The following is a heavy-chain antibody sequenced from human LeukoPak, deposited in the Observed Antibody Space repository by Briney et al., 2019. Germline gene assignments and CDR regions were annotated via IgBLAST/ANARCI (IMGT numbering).Heavy chain of an antibody. Sequence: SETLSLTCTVSGGSISSSSYYWGWIRQPPGKGLEWIGSIYYSGSTYYNPSLKSRVTISVDTSKNQFSLKLSSVTAADTAAFYCARGGGYSYGYAFDIWGQGTMVTVS. V-gene: IGHV4-39*07. D-gene: IGHD5-18*01. CDR2: IYYSGST. J-gene: IGHJ3*02. CDR3: ARGGGYSYGYAFDI. CDR1: GGSISSSSYY.